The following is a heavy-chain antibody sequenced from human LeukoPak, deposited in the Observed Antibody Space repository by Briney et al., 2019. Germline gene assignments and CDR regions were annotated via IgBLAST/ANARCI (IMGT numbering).Heavy chain of an antibody. Sequence: SETLSLTCTVSGGSISSYYWSWIRQPPGKGLEWIGYIYYSGSTNYNPSLKSRVTISVDTSKNQFSLKLSSVTAADTAVYYCAGLSGSSWYLDAFDIWGQGTMVTVSS. CDR3: AGLSGSSWYLDAFDI. J-gene: IGHJ3*02. CDR2: IYYSGST. D-gene: IGHD6-13*01. CDR1: GGSISSYY. V-gene: IGHV4-59*01.